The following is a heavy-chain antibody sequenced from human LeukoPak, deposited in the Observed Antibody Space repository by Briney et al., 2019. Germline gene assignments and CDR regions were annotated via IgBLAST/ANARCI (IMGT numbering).Heavy chain of an antibody. Sequence: SETLSLTCAVYGGSFSGYFWSWIRQPPGKGLEWIGEINHSGSTNYNPSLKSRVTISVDTSKNQFSLKLSSVTAADAAVYYCARHYGDYEEYTDVWGKGTAVTVSS. J-gene: IGHJ6*03. CDR1: GGSFSGYF. CDR2: INHSGST. V-gene: IGHV4-34*01. CDR3: ARHYGDYEEYTDV. D-gene: IGHD4-17*01.